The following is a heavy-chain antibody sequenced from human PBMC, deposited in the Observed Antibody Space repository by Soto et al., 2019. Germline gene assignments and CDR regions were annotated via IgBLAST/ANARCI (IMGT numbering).Heavy chain of an antibody. CDR2: IRSKAYGGTT. CDR3: TRDPGGAEVEMATIHFDY. V-gene: IGHV3-49*04. J-gene: IGHJ4*02. Sequence: GGSLRLSCTASGFTFGDYAMSWVRQAPGKGLEWVGFIRSKAYGGTTEYAASVKGRFTISRDDSKSIAYLQMNSLKTEDTAVYYCTRDPGGAEVEMATIHFDYWGQGTLVTVSS. CDR1: GFTFGDYA. D-gene: IGHD5-12*01.